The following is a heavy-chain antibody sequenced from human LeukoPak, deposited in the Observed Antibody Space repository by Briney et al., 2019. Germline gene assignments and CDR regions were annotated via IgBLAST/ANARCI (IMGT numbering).Heavy chain of an antibody. CDR3: ARHRYDILTGWDAFDI. J-gene: IGHJ3*02. V-gene: IGHV4-59*08. Sequence: SETLFLTCTVSGGSISSYYWSWIRQPPGKGLEWIGYIYYSGSTNYNPSLKSRVTISVDTSKNQFSLKLSSVTAADTAVYYCARHRYDILTGWDAFDIWGQGTMVTVSS. CDR1: GGSISSYY. D-gene: IGHD3-9*01. CDR2: IYYSGST.